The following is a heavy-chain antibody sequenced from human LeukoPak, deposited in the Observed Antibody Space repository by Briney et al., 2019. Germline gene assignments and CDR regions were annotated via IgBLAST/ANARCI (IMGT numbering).Heavy chain of an antibody. D-gene: IGHD1-26*01. J-gene: IGHJ4*02. Sequence: GGSLRLSCAASGFTFSNAWMSWVRQAPGKGLEWVGRIKSKTDGGTTDYAAPVKGRFTISRDDSKNTLYLQMNSLKTEDTAVYYCTTDTGAMDPTFDYWGQGTLVTVSS. CDR2: IKSKTDGGTT. CDR3: TTDTGAMDPTFDY. V-gene: IGHV3-15*01. CDR1: GFTFSNAW.